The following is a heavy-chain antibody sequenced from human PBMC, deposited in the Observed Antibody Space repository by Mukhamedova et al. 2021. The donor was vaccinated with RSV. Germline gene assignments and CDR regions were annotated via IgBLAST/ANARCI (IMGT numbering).Heavy chain of an antibody. CDR2: NNGNT. Sequence: NNGNTNYAQRFQGRVTMTTETSTGTAYMDLRSLRSDDTAVYYCARDLRGSYWNYYNYMDVWGKGTTVIVSS. D-gene: IGHD1-26*01. V-gene: IGHV1-18*01. CDR3: ARDLRGSYWNYYNYMDV. J-gene: IGHJ6*03.